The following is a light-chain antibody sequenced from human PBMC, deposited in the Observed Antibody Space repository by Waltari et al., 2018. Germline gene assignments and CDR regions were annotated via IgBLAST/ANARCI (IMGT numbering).Light chain of an antibody. CDR1: ELGSKY. V-gene: IGLV3-1*01. Sequence: SYEVTQPPSVSVSPGQTASVTCSGDELGSKYASWYQQRPGQSPVVVIYKNPKRPSGTPERFSGSNSGNTATLTISGTQAMDEADYYCQAWDSTIAVFGGGTKLTVL. CDR2: KNP. J-gene: IGLJ2*01. CDR3: QAWDSTIAV.